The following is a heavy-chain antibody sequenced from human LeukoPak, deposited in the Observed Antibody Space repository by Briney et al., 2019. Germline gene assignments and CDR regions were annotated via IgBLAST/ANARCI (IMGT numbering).Heavy chain of an antibody. CDR2: ISAYNGNT. CDR1: GYTFTSYG. CDR3: ARDLAYYDYVWGSYRRRSPHIRFDY. V-gene: IGHV1-18*01. D-gene: IGHD3-16*02. J-gene: IGHJ4*02. Sequence: GASVKVSCKASGYTFTSYGISWVRQAPGQGLEWMGWISAYNGNTNYAQKLQGRVTMTTDTSTSTAYMELRSLRSDDTAVYYCARDLAYYDYVWGSYRRRSPHIRFDYWGQGTLVTVSS.